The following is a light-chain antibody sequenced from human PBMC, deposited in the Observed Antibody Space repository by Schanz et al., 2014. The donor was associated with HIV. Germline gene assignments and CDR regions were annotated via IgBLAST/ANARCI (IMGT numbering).Light chain of an antibody. CDR3: VLYMGGDVHWV. CDR1: SGTIASNY. V-gene: IGLV6-57*04. CDR2: DDA. Sequence: NFMLTQPHSVSESPGKTVTISCTRSSGTIASNYAQWYQQPPGSAPPTVIYDDAQRPSGVPDRFSGSILGNKAALTITGAQADDECEYYCVLYMGGDVHWVFGGGTKLTVL. J-gene: IGLJ3*02.